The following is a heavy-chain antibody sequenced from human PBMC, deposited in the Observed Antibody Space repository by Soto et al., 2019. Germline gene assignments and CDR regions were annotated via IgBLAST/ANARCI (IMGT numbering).Heavy chain of an antibody. Sequence: QVTLRESGPVLVKPTETLTLTCTVSGLSLSNGKLGVSWIRQPPGKALEWLAHIFSSDDKSYSTSLRSRLTIPKDTSRSQVVLTMTNLDPMDSATYYCALIKDCSRTGCYLASFDPWGQGTLVTVSS. D-gene: IGHD2-2*01. V-gene: IGHV2-26*01. CDR3: ALIKDCSRTGCYLASFDP. CDR1: GLSLSNGKLG. CDR2: IFSSDDK. J-gene: IGHJ5*02.